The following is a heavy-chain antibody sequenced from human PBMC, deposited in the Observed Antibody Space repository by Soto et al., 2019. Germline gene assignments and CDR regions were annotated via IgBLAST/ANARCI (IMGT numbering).Heavy chain of an antibody. V-gene: IGHV3-30*18. CDR3: AKDYGETLGVVAL. CDR2: ISYDGSNK. J-gene: IGHJ6*02. CDR1: GFTFTDYG. D-gene: IGHD3-22*01. Sequence: QVHLVESGGGVVQPGTSLRLSCAASGFTFTDYGMHWVRQAPGKGLEWVAVISYDGSNKYYADSVKGRFTISRDNSKSTVYLQMSSLRAEDTAVYHCAKDYGETLGVVALWGQGTTVTVSS.